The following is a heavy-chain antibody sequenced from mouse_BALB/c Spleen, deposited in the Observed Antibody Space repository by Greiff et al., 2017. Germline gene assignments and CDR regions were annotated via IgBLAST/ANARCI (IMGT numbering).Heavy chain of an antibody. V-gene: IGHV5-17*02. CDR3: ARDNQAWFAY. CDR2: ISSGSSTI. J-gene: IGHJ3*01. D-gene: IGHD1-3*01. CDR1: GFTFSSFG. Sequence: DVKLVESGGGLVQPGGSRKLSCAASGFTFSSFGMHWVRQAPEKGLEWVAYISSGSSTIYYADTVKGRFTISRDNPKNTLFLQMTSLRSEDTAMYYCARDNQAWFAYWGQGTLVTVSA.